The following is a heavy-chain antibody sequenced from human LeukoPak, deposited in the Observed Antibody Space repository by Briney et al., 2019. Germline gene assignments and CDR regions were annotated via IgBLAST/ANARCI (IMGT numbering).Heavy chain of an antibody. CDR1: GFVFSTYA. Sequence: PGGSLRLSCEASGFVFSTYAMHWVRQAPGKGLEYVSAISSNGGSTYYANSVKGRFTISSDNSKNTLYLQMGSLRAEDMAVYYCAREDSGSYDDWGQGTLVTVSS. CDR3: AREDSGSYDD. D-gene: IGHD1-26*01. J-gene: IGHJ4*02. CDR2: ISSNGGST. V-gene: IGHV3-64*01.